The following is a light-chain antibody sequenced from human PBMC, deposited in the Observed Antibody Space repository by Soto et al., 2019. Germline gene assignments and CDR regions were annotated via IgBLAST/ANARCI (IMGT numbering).Light chain of an antibody. CDR2: GAS. CDR1: QSVASND. V-gene: IGKV3D-20*02. CDR3: QQRSNWPPWT. J-gene: IGKJ1*01. Sequence: EIVLTPSPGTLSLSPGERATLFCRASQSVASNDLAWYQQKPGQAPRLLIYGASSRATGIPDRFSGSGSGTDFTLTISSLEPEDFAVYYCQQRSNWPPWTFGQGTKVDI.